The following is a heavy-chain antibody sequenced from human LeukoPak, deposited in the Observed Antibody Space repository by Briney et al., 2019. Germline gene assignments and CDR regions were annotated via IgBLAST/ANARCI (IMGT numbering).Heavy chain of an antibody. CDR2: ISYDGSNK. CDR1: GFTFSSYA. D-gene: IGHD3-9*01. V-gene: IGHV3-30-3*01. Sequence: GGSLRLSCAASGFTFSSYAMHWVRQAPGKGLEWVAVISYDGSNKYYADSVKGRFTISRDNSKNTLYLQMNSLRAEDTAVYHCAPGLIRYYDILTGMNWFDPWGQGTLVTVSS. J-gene: IGHJ5*02. CDR3: APGLIRYYDILTGMNWFDP.